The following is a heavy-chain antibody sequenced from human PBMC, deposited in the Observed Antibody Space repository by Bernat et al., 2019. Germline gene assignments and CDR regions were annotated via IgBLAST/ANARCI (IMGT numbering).Heavy chain of an antibody. Sequence: HVQLVESGGVFVKPGGCLILSCAASGFKFSDYYMTWIRQTPGKGLEWISYISGNSRDTNYADSVKGRFTISRDNAKNSLYLQMNSLRAEDTALYYCTRDPSSIDYWGQGTLVTVS. D-gene: IGHD6-6*01. CDR2: ISGNSRDT. CDR1: GFKFSDYY. J-gene: IGHJ4*02. CDR3: TRDPSSIDY. V-gene: IGHV3-11*05.